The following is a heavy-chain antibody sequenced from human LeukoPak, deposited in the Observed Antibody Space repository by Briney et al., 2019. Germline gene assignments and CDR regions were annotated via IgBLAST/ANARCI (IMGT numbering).Heavy chain of an antibody. CDR2: ISSSSSYI. CDR1: GVTFSSYS. CDR3: ARELSNSWYRAFDI. D-gene: IGHD6-13*01. Sequence: GGSLRLSCAASGVTFSSYSMNWVRQAPGKGLEWVSSISSSSSYIYYADSVKGRFTISRDNAKNSLYLQMNSLRAEDTAVYYCARELSNSWYRAFDIWGQGTMVTVSS. J-gene: IGHJ3*02. V-gene: IGHV3-21*01.